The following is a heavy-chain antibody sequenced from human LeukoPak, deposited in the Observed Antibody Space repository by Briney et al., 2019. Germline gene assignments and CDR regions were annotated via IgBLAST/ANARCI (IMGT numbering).Heavy chain of an antibody. J-gene: IGHJ4*02. CDR1: GGTFSSYA. D-gene: IGHD5-12*01. V-gene: IGHV1-69*05. CDR3: ARGPLLRVATIGGSLKTPSDQEGGDFNDFDY. CDR2: IIPIFGTA. Sequence: GASVKVSCKASGGTFSSYAISWVRQAPGQGLEWMGGIIPIFGTANYAQKFQGRVTMTTDTSTSTAYMELRSLRSDDTAVYYCARGPLLRVATIGGSLKTPSDQEGGDFNDFDYWGQGTLVTVSS.